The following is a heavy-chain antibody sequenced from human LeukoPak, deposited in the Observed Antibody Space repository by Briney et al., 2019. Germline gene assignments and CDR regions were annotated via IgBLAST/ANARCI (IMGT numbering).Heavy chain of an antibody. D-gene: IGHD3-22*01. CDR1: GFTVSSNY. Sequence: PGGSLRLSCAASGFTVSSNYMSWVRQPPGKGLEWVSVIYSGGSTYYADSLKGRFTISRDNSKNTLYLQMNSLRAEDTAVYYCARERASSGYDYWGQGTLVTVSS. J-gene: IGHJ4*02. V-gene: IGHV3-53*01. CDR2: IYSGGST. CDR3: ARERASSGYDY.